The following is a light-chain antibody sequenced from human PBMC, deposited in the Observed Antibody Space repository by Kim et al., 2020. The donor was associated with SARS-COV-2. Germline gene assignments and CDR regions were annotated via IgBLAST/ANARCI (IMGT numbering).Light chain of an antibody. CDR1: SGSLGSNQ. V-gene: IGLV6-57*03. J-gene: IGLJ2*01. CDR2: QDN. Sequence: GTTGTSTCNRTSGSLGSNQVQWYQQRPGSAPTNVIYQDNLRPSGVPDRFSGSIDSSSNTASLTISGLKTEDEAVYYCQSYDSATVVFGEGTQLTVL. CDR3: QSYDSATVV.